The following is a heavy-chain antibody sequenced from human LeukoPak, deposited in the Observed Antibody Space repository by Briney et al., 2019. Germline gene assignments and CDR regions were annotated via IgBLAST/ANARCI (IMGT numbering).Heavy chain of an antibody. CDR2: ISRDSDTI. D-gene: IGHD2-15*01. CDR1: GFTLNSYS. CDR3: ASWRWWEHYFNY. Sequence: GGSLRLSCAASGFTLNSYSMNWVRQAPGKGLEWVSYISRDSDTIYYADSVKGRFTISRDNAKKSLYLQMNSLRDEDTAVYYCASWRWWEHYFNYWGQGTLVTVSS. V-gene: IGHV3-48*02. J-gene: IGHJ4*02.